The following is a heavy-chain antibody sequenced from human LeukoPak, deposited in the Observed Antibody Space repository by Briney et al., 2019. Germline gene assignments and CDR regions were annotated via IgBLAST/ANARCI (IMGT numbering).Heavy chain of an antibody. CDR2: IYTSGST. CDR3: ARSEEAAAASWFDP. J-gene: IGHJ5*02. Sequence: SETLSLTCTVSGGSISSYYWSWIRQPPGKGLEWIEYIYTSGSTNYNPSLKSRVTISADTSKNQFSLKLSSVTAADTAVYYCARSEEAAAASWFDPWGQGTLVTVSS. V-gene: IGHV4-4*09. D-gene: IGHD6-25*01. CDR1: GGSISSYY.